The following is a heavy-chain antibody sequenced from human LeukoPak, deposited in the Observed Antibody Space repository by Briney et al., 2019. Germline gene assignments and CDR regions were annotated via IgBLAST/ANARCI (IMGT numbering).Heavy chain of an antibody. V-gene: IGHV4-34*01. CDR1: GGSFSGYF. J-gene: IGHJ4*02. CDR3: ARGQSSGWPYYFDY. Sequence: SETLSLTCAVYGGSFSGYFWSWIRQPPGKGLEWIGEINHSGSTNYNPSLKSRVTIPVDTSKNQFSLKLSSVTAADTAVYYCARGQSSGWPYYFDYWGQGTLVTVSS. CDR2: INHSGST. D-gene: IGHD6-19*01.